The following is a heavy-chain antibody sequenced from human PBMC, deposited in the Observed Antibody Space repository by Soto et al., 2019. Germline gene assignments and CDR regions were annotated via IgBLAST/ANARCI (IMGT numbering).Heavy chain of an antibody. CDR3: ARLGAYYQSLDP. CDR2: IYYSGST. J-gene: IGHJ5*02. CDR1: GGSIRSGGYY. D-gene: IGHD2-21*01. V-gene: IGHV4-31*03. Sequence: SETLSLTCTVSGGSIRSGGYYWNWIRQHPGKGLEWIGYIYYSGSTYYNPSLKSRVSISVDTSKNHFSLKLTSVTAADSAVYYCARLGAYYQSLDPWGPGTLVTVSS.